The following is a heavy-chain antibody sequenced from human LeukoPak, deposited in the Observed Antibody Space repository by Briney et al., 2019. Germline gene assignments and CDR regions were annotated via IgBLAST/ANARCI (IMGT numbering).Heavy chain of an antibody. D-gene: IGHD3-22*01. CDR1: GGSISSGDYY. J-gene: IGHJ4*02. Sequence: SETLSLTCTVSGGSISSGDYYWSWIRQPPGKGLEWIGYIYYSGSTYYNPSLKSRVTISVDTSKNQFSLKLSSVTAADTAVYYCARVISYYDSSGYYTPFDYWGQGTRVTVSS. CDR3: ARVISYYDSSGYYTPFDY. V-gene: IGHV4-30-4*08. CDR2: IYYSGST.